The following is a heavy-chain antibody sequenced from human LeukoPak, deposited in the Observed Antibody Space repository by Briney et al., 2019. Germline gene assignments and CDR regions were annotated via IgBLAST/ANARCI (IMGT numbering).Heavy chain of an antibody. CDR1: GYTFTSYG. V-gene: IGHV1-18*01. D-gene: IGHD6-6*01. Sequence: ASVKVSCKASGYTFTSYGISWVRQAPGQGLEWMGWISAYNGNTNYAQKPQGRVTMTTDTSTSTAYMELRSLRSDDTAVYYCARSPYSSSTTRPFDYWGQGTLVTVSS. J-gene: IGHJ4*02. CDR3: ARSPYSSSTTRPFDY. CDR2: ISAYNGNT.